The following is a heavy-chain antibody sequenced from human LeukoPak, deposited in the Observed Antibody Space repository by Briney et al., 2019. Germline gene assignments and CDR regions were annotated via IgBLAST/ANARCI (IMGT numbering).Heavy chain of an antibody. CDR2: FDPEDGET. Sequence: ASVKVSCKVSGYTLTELSMHWVRQAPGKGLEWMGGFDPEDGETIYAQKFQGRVTMTEDTSTDTAYMELSSLRSEDTAVYYCALPAQVVTSFDYWGQGTLVTVSS. CDR3: ALPAQVVTSFDY. D-gene: IGHD3-22*01. V-gene: IGHV1-24*01. CDR1: GYTLTELS. J-gene: IGHJ4*02.